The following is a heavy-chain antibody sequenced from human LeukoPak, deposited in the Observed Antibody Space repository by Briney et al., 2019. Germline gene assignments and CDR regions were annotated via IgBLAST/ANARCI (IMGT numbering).Heavy chain of an antibody. CDR1: GYSFTSSW. D-gene: IGHD2-15*01. CDR3: ARLSGGSP. Sequence: GESLKISCQASGYSFTSSWIGWVRQMPGKGLEWMGTIFPADSDTRYSPSFQGQVTISVDKSNKTAYLRWSSLKASDTAIYYCARLSGGSPWGQGTLVTVSS. V-gene: IGHV5-51*01. CDR2: IFPADSDT. J-gene: IGHJ5*02.